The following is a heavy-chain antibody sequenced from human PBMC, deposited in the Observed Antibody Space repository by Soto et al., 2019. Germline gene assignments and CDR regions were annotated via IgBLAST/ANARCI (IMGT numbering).Heavy chain of an antibody. CDR2: INAGNGNT. CDR1: GYTFTSYA. Sequence: ASVKVSCKASGYTFTSYAMHWVRQAPGQRLEWMGWINAGNGNTKYSQKFQGRVTITRDTSASTAYMELSSLRSEDTAVYYCARVLPRSITMVRGVGAFDIWGQGTMVTVSS. V-gene: IGHV1-3*01. J-gene: IGHJ3*02. D-gene: IGHD3-10*01. CDR3: ARVLPRSITMVRGVGAFDI.